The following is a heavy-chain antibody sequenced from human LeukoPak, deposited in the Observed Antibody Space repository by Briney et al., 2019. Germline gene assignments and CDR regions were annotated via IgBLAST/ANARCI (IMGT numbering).Heavy chain of an antibody. CDR1: GYTFSGYY. J-gene: IGHJ1*01. CDR3: ARGYYDSSDYEYFQH. D-gene: IGHD3-22*01. CDR2: INPNSGGT. V-gene: IGHV1-2*02. Sequence: ASVKVSCKASGYTFSGYYLHRVRQAPGQGLEWMGWINPNSGGTNSAQKFRGRVTMTRDTSIITAYMELSRLRSDDTAVYFCARGYYDSSDYEYFQHWGQGTLVTVSS.